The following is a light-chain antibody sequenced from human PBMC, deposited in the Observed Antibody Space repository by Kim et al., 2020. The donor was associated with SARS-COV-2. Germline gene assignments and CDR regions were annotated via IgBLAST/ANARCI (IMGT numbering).Light chain of an antibody. CDR3: QQSSNTPWT. CDR2: AAS. Sequence: DIQMTQSPSSLSASVGDRITITCRASQPISKFLNWYQQKPGKAPELLIYAASILHVGVPSRFSGSASGTDFTLAISSLQPEDSATYYCQQSSNTPWTFGQGTKVDI. J-gene: IGKJ1*01. V-gene: IGKV1-39*01. CDR1: QPISKF.